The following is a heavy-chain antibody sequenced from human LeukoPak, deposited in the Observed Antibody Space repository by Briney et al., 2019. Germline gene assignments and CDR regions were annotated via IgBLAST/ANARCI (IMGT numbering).Heavy chain of an antibody. Sequence: PGGSLRLSCAASGFTVSSNYMSWVRQAPGKGLEWVSVIYSGGSTYYADSVKGRFTISRDNSKNTLYLQMNSLRAEDTAVYYCARDPGYSYGFPVGYWGQGTLVTVSS. D-gene: IGHD5-18*01. J-gene: IGHJ4*02. V-gene: IGHV3-66*01. CDR1: GFTVSSNY. CDR3: ARDPGYSYGFPVGY. CDR2: IYSGGST.